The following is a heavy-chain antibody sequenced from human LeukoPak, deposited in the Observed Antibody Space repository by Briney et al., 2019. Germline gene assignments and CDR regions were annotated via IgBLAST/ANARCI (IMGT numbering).Heavy chain of an antibody. J-gene: IGHJ4*02. CDR1: GYTFTSYW. V-gene: IGHV1-46*01. Sequence: XSVKVSCKASGYTFTSYWIQWVRQAPGQGLEWMGLINPDGGSTAYAHRFQGRVIMTRDTSTSTAYMDLSSLRSEDTAVYHCARAPRNSSTMLDFWGQGTLVTISS. D-gene: IGHD6-13*01. CDR2: INPDGGST. CDR3: ARAPRNSSTMLDF.